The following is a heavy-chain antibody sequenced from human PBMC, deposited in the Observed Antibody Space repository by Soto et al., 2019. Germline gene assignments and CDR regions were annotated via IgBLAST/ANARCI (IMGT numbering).Heavy chain of an antibody. CDR2: IVVGSGNT. CDR3: AADRRNSDSSLSQL. CDR1: GFTFTSSA. Sequence: ASVKVSCKASGFTFTSSAMQWVRQARGQRLEWIGWIVVGSGNTNYAQKFQERVTITRDMSTSTAYMELSSLRSEDTAVYYCAADRRNSDSSLSQLWGQGTLVTVSS. V-gene: IGHV1-58*02. J-gene: IGHJ4*02. D-gene: IGHD6-6*01.